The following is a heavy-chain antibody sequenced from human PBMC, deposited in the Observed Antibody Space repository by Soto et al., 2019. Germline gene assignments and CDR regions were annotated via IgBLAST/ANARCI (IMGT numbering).Heavy chain of an antibody. Sequence: QITLKESGPTLVKPTQTLTLTCTLSGFSLNTNGEGVGWIRQPPGKALEWLALIYWNDDKRYTPSLKSRLTIAKDTSKNQVVLSMTNMDPVDTATYYCAHRFDFALAGQSISLDYWGQGTLITVS. CDR3: AHRFDFALAGQSISLDY. CDR2: IYWNDDK. D-gene: IGHD6-19*01. CDR1: GFSLNTNGEG. V-gene: IGHV2-5*01. J-gene: IGHJ4*02.